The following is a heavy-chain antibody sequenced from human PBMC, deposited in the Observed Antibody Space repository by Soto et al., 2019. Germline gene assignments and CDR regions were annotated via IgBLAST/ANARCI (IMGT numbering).Heavy chain of an antibody. J-gene: IGHJ4*02. V-gene: IGHV5-51*01. CDR2: IYPGDSDT. Sequence: PGESLKISCQGSGDFFITYWIGWVRQVPGKGLEWMGIIYPGDSDTRYSPSFQGQVTISADKSISTAYLQWSSLKASDTAMYYCARSSDYGDPVGYFDYWGQGTLVTVSS. D-gene: IGHD4-17*01. CDR3: ARSSDYGDPVGYFDY. CDR1: GDFFITYW.